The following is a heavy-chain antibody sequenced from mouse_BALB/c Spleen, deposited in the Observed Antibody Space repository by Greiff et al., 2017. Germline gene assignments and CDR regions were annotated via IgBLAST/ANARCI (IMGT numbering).Heavy chain of an antibody. Sequence: VQLQQSGPELVKPGASVKMSCKASGYTFTDYVISWVKQRTGQGLEWIGEIYPGSGSTYYNEKFKGKATLTADKSSNTAYMQRSSLTSEDSAVYFCARIGYYGSSYPAWFAYWGQGTLVTVSA. J-gene: IGHJ3*01. CDR3: ARIGYYGSSYPAWFAY. CDR1: GYTFTDYV. D-gene: IGHD1-1*01. CDR2: IYPGSGST. V-gene: IGHV1-77*01.